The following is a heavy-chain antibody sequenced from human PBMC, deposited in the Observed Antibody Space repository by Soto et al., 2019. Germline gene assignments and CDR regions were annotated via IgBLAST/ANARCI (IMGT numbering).Heavy chain of an antibody. CDR1: GFTFSSYV. D-gene: IGHD3-10*01. V-gene: IGHV3-23*01. Sequence: PGGSLRLSCVASGFTFSSYVMSWVRQTPGRGLEWVSRIITSAGSTDYADSVKGRFTISRDNSKKTVYLQMNSLRAEDTAVYYCAKSRGGTYWEAFDIWGQGTMVTVSS. J-gene: IGHJ3*02. CDR2: IITSAGST. CDR3: AKSRGGTYWEAFDI.